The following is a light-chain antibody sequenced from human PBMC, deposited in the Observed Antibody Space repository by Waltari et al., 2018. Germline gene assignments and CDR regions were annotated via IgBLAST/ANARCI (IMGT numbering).Light chain of an antibody. CDR3: AVWDDSLNGWM. V-gene: IGLV1-44*01. CDR2: NNN. CDR1: SSNIGSKT. J-gene: IGLJ3*02. Sequence: QSVVTQSPSASGPPGQRVTISCSGSSSNIGSKTVNWYQHLPGTAPKLLIHNNNQRPSGVPSRFSGSKSDTSASLAISGLQSEDEAEYYCAVWDDSLNGWMFGGGTKLTVL.